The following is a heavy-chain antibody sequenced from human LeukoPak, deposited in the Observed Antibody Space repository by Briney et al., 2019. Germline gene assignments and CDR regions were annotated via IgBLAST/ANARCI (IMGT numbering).Heavy chain of an antibody. CDR2: ISGSGGRT. Sequence: GGSLRLSCAASGFTFSSYAMSWVRQAPGKGLEWVSTISGSGGRTYYADSVKGRCTISRDNSKKTLSLRMYSLRPDDTAVYFCAKQGYYYGSGSYYNRGGFDSWGQGTLITVSS. J-gene: IGHJ4*02. CDR1: GFTFSSYA. V-gene: IGHV3-23*01. CDR3: AKQGYYYGSGSYYNRGGFDS. D-gene: IGHD3-10*01.